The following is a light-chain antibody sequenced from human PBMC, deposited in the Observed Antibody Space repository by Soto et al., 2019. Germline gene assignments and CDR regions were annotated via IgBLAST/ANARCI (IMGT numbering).Light chain of an antibody. V-gene: IGKV1-27*01. J-gene: IGKJ1*01. CDR1: QDISNY. Sequence: DIQLTQSPSSLSASVGDRVTITCRASQDISNYLAWYQQKPGKVPNLLMYGASALRSGVPSRFSGSGSGTDFTLTISSLQPEDVATYYWQKYNSAPWTFGQGTKVEIK. CDR2: GAS. CDR3: QKYNSAPWT.